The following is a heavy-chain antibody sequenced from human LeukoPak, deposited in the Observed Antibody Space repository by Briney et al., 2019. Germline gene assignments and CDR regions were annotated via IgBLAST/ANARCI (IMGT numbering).Heavy chain of an antibody. D-gene: IGHD3-22*01. Sequence: XGXTXXNYGMXWVRQAPGKGLEWVSTISGSGSATYNAGSVKGRFTTSRDNSNNTLYLQMNSLRAEDTAVYYCTTDYRSSGYYRWFDPWGQGTLVTVSS. CDR3: TTDYRSSGYYRWFDP. CDR1: GXTXXNYG. V-gene: IGHV3-23*01. J-gene: IGHJ5*02. CDR2: ISGSGSAT.